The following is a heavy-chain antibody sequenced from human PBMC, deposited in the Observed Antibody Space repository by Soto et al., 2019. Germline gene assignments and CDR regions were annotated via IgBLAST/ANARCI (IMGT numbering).Heavy chain of an antibody. CDR2: INHSGST. CDR3: ARSRAVADY. V-gene: IGHV4-34*01. J-gene: IGHJ4*02. D-gene: IGHD6-19*01. CDR1: GGSFSGYY. Sequence: SETLSLACAVYGGSFSGYYWSWIRQPPGKGLEWIGEINHSGSTNYNPSLKSRVTISVDTSKNQFSLQLSSVTAAETAVYYCARSRAVADYWGQGTLVTVSS.